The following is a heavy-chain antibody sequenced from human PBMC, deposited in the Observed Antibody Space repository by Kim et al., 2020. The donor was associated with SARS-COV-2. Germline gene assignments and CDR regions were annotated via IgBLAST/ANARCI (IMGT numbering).Heavy chain of an antibody. V-gene: IGHV3-30*03. D-gene: IGHD3-10*01. CDR2: SKE. J-gene: IGHJ4*02. CDR3: ARGGDPDY. Sequence: SKEFYADSVKGRFTISRDNSKNTLYLEMNSLRVEDMAVYYCARGGDPDYWGQGTLVTVAS.